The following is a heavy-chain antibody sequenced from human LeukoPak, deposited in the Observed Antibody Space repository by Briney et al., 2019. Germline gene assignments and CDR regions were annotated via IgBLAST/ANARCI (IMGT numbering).Heavy chain of an antibody. CDR3: ARDRDILTGYYNDY. D-gene: IGHD3-9*01. CDR2: MNPNSGNT. J-gene: IGHJ4*02. V-gene: IGHV1-8*03. Sequence: ASVKVSCKVSGYTLTELSMHWVRQAPGKGLEWMGWMNPNSGNTGYAQKFQGRVTITRNTSISTAYMELNSLRAEDTAVYYCARDRDILTGYYNDYWGQGTLVTVSS. CDR1: GYTLTELS.